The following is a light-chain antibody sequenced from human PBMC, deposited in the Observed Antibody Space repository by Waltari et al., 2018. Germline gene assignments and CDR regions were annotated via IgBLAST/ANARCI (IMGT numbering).Light chain of an antibody. V-gene: IGKV3-15*01. CDR1: QAIGTN. CDR2: DAS. Sequence: EVVMTQSPATLSVSPGERAILSCRASQAIGTNLAWYQHKPGQGPRLLIHDASTSATGFPARFSGSGSGTEFTLTISAMQSEDFAVYYCQQYNNWPPITFGQGTRLDIK. CDR3: QQYNNWPPIT. J-gene: IGKJ5*01.